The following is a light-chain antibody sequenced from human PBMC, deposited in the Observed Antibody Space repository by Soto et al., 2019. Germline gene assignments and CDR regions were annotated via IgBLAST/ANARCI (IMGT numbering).Light chain of an antibody. V-gene: IGKV1-5*01. CDR3: QQYNSYSPT. Sequence: DIQMTQSPSTLSASVGDRVTITCRASQSISSWLAWYQQKPGKAPKLLIYDASILESGVPSRFSGSGAGTEFTLTLSSLQPDDFATYYCQQYNSYSPTFGGGTKVEIK. CDR2: DAS. CDR1: QSISSW. J-gene: IGKJ4*01.